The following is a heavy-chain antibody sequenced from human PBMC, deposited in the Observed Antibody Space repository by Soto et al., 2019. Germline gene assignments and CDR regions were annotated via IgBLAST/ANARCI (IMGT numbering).Heavy chain of an antibody. Sequence: SLRLSCATSGFTFSSYPIHWVRQAPGKGPVWVSRITEDGSGTTYADSVKGRFTVTRDNAKNTMYLQMSGLGAEDTAVYHCVRGTNGWRGMDYWGQGTLVTVSS. J-gene: IGHJ4*02. CDR1: GFTFSSYP. CDR2: ITEDGSGT. V-gene: IGHV3-74*01. CDR3: VRGTNGWRGMDY. D-gene: IGHD2-8*01.